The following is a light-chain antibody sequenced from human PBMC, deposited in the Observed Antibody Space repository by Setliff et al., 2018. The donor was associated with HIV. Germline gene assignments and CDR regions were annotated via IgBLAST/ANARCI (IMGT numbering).Light chain of an antibody. V-gene: IGLV2-14*03. Sequence: QSVLAQPASVSGSPGQSITISCTGTSSDVGGYNYVSWYQQHPGKSPKLMIYDVSKRPSGVPDRFSGSKSGTSASLAISGLQSEDEADYYCAAWDDSLNGSYVFGTGTKVTVL. CDR2: DVS. CDR1: SSDVGGYNY. CDR3: AAWDDSLNGSYV. J-gene: IGLJ1*01.